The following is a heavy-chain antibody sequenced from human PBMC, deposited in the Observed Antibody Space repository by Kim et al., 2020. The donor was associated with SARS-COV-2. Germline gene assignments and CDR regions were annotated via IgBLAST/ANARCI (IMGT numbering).Heavy chain of an antibody. Sequence: SESLSLTRTVSGGSISSNYRSWIRQPPGKGLEWVGYIYNSGSTNYNPSLKSRVTISVDTSKNQLSLKLSSVTAADTAVYYCAGVEAQVAWFAPWGQGDLVTVSP. CDR1: GGSISSNY. D-gene: IGHD1-1*01. J-gene: IGHJ5*02. CDR2: IYNSGST. CDR3: AGVEAQVAWFAP. V-gene: IGHV4-59*01.